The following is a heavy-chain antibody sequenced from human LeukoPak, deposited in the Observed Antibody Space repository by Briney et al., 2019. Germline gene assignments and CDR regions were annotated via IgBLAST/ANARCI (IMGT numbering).Heavy chain of an antibody. CDR1: GGSISSYY. D-gene: IGHD3-22*01. V-gene: IGHV4-59*01. CDR3: ARLRYYDSSGYSYFDY. CDR2: IYYSGST. Sequence: RSSETLSLTCTVSGGSISSYYWSWIRQPPGKGLERIGYIYYSGSTNYNPSLKSRVTISVDTSKNQFSLKLSSVTAADTAVYYCARLRYYDSSGYSYFDYWGQGTLVTVSS. J-gene: IGHJ4*02.